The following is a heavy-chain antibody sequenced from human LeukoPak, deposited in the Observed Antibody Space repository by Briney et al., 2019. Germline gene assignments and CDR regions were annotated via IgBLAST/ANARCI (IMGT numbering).Heavy chain of an antibody. CDR3: AACGYSYGPIDY. V-gene: IGHV1-2*02. Sequence: ASVKVSCKASGYTFTGYYMHWVRQAPGQGLEWMGWINPNSGGTNYAQKFQGRVTMTRDTSISTAYMELSSLRSDDTAVYYCAACGYSYGPIDYWGQGTLVTVSS. J-gene: IGHJ4*02. CDR1: GYTFTGYY. D-gene: IGHD5-18*01. CDR2: INPNSGGT.